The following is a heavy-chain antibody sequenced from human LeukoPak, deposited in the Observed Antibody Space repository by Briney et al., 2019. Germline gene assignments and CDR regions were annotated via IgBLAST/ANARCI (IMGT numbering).Heavy chain of an antibody. Sequence: SETLSLTCTVSGGSISSGSYYWSWIRQPAGKGLEWIGRIYTSGSTNYNPSLKSRVTISVDTSKNQFSLKLSSVTAADTAVYYCARDGFYCSSTNCYFHDAFDIWGQGTMVTVSS. V-gene: IGHV4-61*02. CDR1: GGSISSGSYY. D-gene: IGHD2-2*01. J-gene: IGHJ3*02. CDR3: ARDGFYCSSTNCYFHDAFDI. CDR2: IYTSGST.